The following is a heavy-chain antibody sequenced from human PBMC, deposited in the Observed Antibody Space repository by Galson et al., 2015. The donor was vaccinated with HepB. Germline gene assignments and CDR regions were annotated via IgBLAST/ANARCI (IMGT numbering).Heavy chain of an antibody. V-gene: IGHV3-30-3*01. Sequence: SLRLSCAASGFTFSSHAIHWVRQTPGKGLEWVAFISYDAATKYHADSVKGRLIISRDNSKRTLWLQMNSLRVEDTAVYYCARDLSTKYAVDYWGQGTLVTVSS. J-gene: IGHJ4*02. D-gene: IGHD2-2*01. CDR1: GFTFSSHA. CDR2: ISYDAATK. CDR3: ARDLSTKYAVDY.